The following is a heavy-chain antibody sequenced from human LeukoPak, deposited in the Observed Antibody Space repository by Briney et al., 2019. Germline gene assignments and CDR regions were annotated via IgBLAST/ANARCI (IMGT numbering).Heavy chain of an antibody. Sequence: PGRSLRLSCAASGFTFSSYAMSWVRQAPGKGLEWVSAISGSGGSTYYADSVKGRFTISRDNSKNTLYLQMNSLRAEDTAVYYCAKSSGWYIFGAEYFQHWGQGTLVTVSS. D-gene: IGHD6-19*01. CDR1: GFTFSSYA. CDR2: ISGSGGST. CDR3: AKSSGWYIFGAEYFQH. J-gene: IGHJ1*01. V-gene: IGHV3-23*01.